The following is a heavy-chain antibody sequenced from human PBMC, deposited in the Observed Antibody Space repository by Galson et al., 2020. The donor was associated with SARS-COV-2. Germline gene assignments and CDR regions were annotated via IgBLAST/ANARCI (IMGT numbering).Heavy chain of an antibody. CDR2: INDSGSTK. V-gene: IGHV3-48*03. CDR3: TRGRGGYGDITH. D-gene: IGHD4-17*01. J-gene: IGHJ4*02. Sequence: GGSLRLSCATSGFTFSSYEMNWVRQAPGKGLEWLSYINDSGSTKYYADSVKGRFTISRDNAKNSLYLQMNSLRDEDTAVYYCTRGRGGYGDITHWGQGALVTVSS. CDR1: GFTFSSYE.